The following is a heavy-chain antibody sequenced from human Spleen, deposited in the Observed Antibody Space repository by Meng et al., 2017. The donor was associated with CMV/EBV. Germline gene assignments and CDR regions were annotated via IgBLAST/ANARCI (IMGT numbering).Heavy chain of an antibody. CDR3: ARGGVNGYYSDY. CDR1: GFTFSSYS. V-gene: IGHV3-21*01. CDR2: ISSDSSYI. Sequence: EAPGFTFSSYSMNWVRQAPGKGLEWVSHISSDSSYIYYADSLKGRFTISRDNAKNSLYLQMNSLRAEDTAVYYCARGGVNGYYSDYWGLGTPVTVSS. D-gene: IGHD3-22*01. J-gene: IGHJ4*02.